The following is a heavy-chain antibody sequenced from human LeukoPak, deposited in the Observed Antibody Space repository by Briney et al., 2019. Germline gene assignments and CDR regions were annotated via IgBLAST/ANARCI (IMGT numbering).Heavy chain of an antibody. J-gene: IGHJ4*02. V-gene: IGHV1-3*01. Sequence: GASVKVSCKASGCTFTSYSMHWVRQAPGQRLEWMGWINAGNGNTKYSQKFQGRVTITRDISASTAYMELSSLRSEDTAVYYCARLQEEAFGYWGQGTLVTVSS. CDR1: GCTFTSYS. CDR2: INAGNGNT. CDR3: ARLQEEAFGY.